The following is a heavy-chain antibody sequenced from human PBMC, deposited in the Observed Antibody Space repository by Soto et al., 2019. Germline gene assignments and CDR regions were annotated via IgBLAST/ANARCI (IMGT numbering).Heavy chain of an antibody. V-gene: IGHV3-33*01. CDR3: ARDEGILEWLLPPYYYYYGMDV. D-gene: IGHD3-3*01. Sequence: LRLSCAASGFTFSSYGMHWVRQAPGKGLEWVAVIWYDGSNKYYADSVKGRFTISRDNSKNTLCLQMNSLRAEDTAVYYCARDEGILEWLLPPYYYYYGMDVWGQGTTVTVSS. J-gene: IGHJ6*02. CDR2: IWYDGSNK. CDR1: GFTFSSYG.